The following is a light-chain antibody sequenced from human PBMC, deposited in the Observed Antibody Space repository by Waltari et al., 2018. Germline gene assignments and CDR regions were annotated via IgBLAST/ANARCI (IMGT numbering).Light chain of an antibody. CDR1: RIDVGSDNF. J-gene: IGLJ3*02. Sequence: QSALTQPRSVSGSPGQSVTIACTGTRIDVGSDNFASWYQQHPGQAPKLMIYDVPHRPSGVPHRFSGSKSGNTASLTISGLQPEDEADYYCSSYAGSYTWVFGGGTKLTVV. V-gene: IGLV2-11*01. CDR2: DVP. CDR3: SSYAGSYTWV.